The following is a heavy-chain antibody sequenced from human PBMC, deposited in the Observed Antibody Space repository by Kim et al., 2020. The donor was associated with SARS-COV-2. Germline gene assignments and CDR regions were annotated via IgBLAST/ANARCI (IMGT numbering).Heavy chain of an antibody. V-gene: IGHV3-33*01. CDR2: IWYDGSNK. CDR3: ARGGPEWEPFGAGLRGFDY. Sequence: GGSLRLSCAASGFTFSSYGMHWVRQAPGKGLEWVAVIWYDGSNKYYADSVKGRFTISRDNSKNTLYLQMNSLRAEDTAVYYCARGGPEWEPFGAGLRGFDYWGQGTLVTVSS. CDR1: GFTFSSYG. J-gene: IGHJ4*02. D-gene: IGHD1-26*01.